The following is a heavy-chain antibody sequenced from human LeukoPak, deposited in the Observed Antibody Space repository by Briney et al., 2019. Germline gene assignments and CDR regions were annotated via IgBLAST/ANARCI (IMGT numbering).Heavy chain of an antibody. V-gene: IGHV3-30*09. J-gene: IGHJ4*02. CDR3: ARGNRYSYTFTGRERTKSRLDQ. CDR2: ISYDGSNK. D-gene: IGHD5-18*01. Sequence: GGSLRLSCAASGFTFSSYAMHWVRQAPGKGLEWVAVISYDGSNKYYADFVKGRFAISRDNSKNMLYLQMNSLRAVDTAVYYCARGNRYSYTFTGRERTKSRLDQWGQGTLVTVSS. CDR1: GFTFSSYA.